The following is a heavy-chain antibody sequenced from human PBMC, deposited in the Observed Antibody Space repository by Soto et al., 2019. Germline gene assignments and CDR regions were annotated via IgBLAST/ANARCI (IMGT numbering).Heavy chain of an antibody. CDR2: IIPIFGTA. V-gene: IGHV1-69*13. J-gene: IGHJ4*02. D-gene: IGHD2-21*02. Sequence: ASVKVSCKASGGTFSSYAISWVRQAPGQGLEWMGGIIPIFGTANYAQKFQGRVTITADESTSTAYMELSSLRSEDTAVYYCARGGGYCGGDCYDYYYFDYWGQGTLVTVSS. CDR1: GGTFSSYA. CDR3: ARGGGYCGGDCYDYYYFDY.